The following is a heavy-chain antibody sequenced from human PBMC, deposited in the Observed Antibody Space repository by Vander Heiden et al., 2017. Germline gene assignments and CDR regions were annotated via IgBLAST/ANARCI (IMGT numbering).Heavy chain of an antibody. CDR2: ISGTGNTA. J-gene: IGHJ4*02. Sequence: EVKLLESGGGLVQPGGSLRLSLVGSGFTLSRYAMSWVRQTPAKGLEWVAAISGTGNTANYADSVKGRFTISRDNSKNMLFLDMNSLRAEDTGVYFCAKDPYSYGYDIVTYFDCWGQGTQVTVSS. D-gene: IGHD5-12*01. V-gene: IGHV3-23*01. CDR3: AKDPYSYGYDIVTYFDC. CDR1: GFTLSRYA.